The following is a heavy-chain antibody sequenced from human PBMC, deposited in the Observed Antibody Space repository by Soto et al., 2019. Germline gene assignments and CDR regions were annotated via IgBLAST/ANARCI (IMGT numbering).Heavy chain of an antibody. V-gene: IGHV2-5*02. CDR3: AHRPSYCSGGSCYSGFDY. CDR1: GFSLSTSGVG. Sequence: QITLKESGPTLVKPTQTLTLTCTFSGFSLSTSGVGVGWIRQPPGKALEWLALIYWDDDKRYSPSLKSRLTIHKDTSQIQVVLTMTNRDPVDTATYYCAHRPSYCSGGSCYSGFDYWGQGTLLTVSS. J-gene: IGHJ4*02. D-gene: IGHD2-15*01. CDR2: IYWDDDK.